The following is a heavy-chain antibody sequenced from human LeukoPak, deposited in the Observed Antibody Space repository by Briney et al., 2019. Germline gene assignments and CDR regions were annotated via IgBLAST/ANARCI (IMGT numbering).Heavy chain of an antibody. D-gene: IGHD3-22*01. CDR3: ARGPNYYDSSGLAFDI. J-gene: IGHJ3*02. CDR2: INPSSGGT. V-gene: IGHV1-2*06. CDR1: GYTFTGYY. Sequence: ASVKVSCKASGYTFTGYYMHWVRQAPGQGLEWMGRINPSSGGTNYAQKFQGRVTMTRDTSISTAYMELSMLRSDDTAVYYCARGPNYYDSSGLAFDIWGQGTMVTVSS.